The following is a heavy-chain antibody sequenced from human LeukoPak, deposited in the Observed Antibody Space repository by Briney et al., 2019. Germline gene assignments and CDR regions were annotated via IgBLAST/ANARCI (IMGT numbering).Heavy chain of an antibody. Sequence: SETLSLTCTVSGGSISSYFWSWIRQPPGKGLEWIGYIYYSGSTNYNPSLKSRVTISVDTSKNQFSLKLSSVTAADTAVYYCARGYDTLGAFDIWGQGTMVTVSS. CDR2: IYYSGST. CDR1: GGSISSYF. D-gene: IGHD3-3*01. J-gene: IGHJ3*02. V-gene: IGHV4-59*01. CDR3: ARGYDTLGAFDI.